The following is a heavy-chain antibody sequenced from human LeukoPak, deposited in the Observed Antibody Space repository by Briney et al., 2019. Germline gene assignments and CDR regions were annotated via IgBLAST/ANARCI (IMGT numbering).Heavy chain of an antibody. CDR1: GGTFSSYA. J-gene: IGHJ4*02. CDR3: ARDSVDDTTGYSVFDF. D-gene: IGHD3-9*01. V-gene: IGHV1-69*01. CDR2: IIPIFGTA. Sequence: ASVKVSCKASGGTFSSYAISWVRQAPGQGLEWVGGIIPIFGTAYYAQKFQGRVTITADESTSTVYMKLSNLRSEDTAVYYCARDSVDDTTGYSVFDFWGQGSLVTVSS.